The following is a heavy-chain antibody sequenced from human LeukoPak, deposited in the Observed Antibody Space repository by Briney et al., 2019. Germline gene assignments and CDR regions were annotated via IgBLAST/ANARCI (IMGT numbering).Heavy chain of an antibody. J-gene: IGHJ5*02. CDR1: GFTFSSYA. CDR2: IWYDGSNK. CDR3: ARDLGAAAGTFGGWFDP. D-gene: IGHD6-13*01. Sequence: GGSLRLSCAASGFTFSSYAMHWVRQAPGKGLEWVAVIWYDGSNKYYADSVKGRFTISRDNSKNTLYLQMNSLRAEDTAVYYCARDLGAAAGTFGGWFDPWGQGTLVTVSS. V-gene: IGHV3-33*08.